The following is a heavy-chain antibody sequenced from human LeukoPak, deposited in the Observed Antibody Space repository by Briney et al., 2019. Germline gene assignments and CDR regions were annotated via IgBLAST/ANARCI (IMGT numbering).Heavy chain of an antibody. Sequence: PGGSLRLSCAASGFTFSSYEMNWVRQAPGKGLEWVSYISSSGSTIYYADSVKGRFTISRDNAKNSLYLQMNSLRAEDTAVYYCARDSLLPAAMPADAFDIWGQGTMVTVSS. J-gene: IGHJ3*02. V-gene: IGHV3-48*03. CDR1: GFTFSSYE. CDR3: ARDSLLPAAMPADAFDI. CDR2: ISSSGSTI. D-gene: IGHD2-2*01.